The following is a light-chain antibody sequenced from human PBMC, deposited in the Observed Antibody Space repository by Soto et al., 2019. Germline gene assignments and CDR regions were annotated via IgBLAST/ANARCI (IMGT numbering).Light chain of an antibody. CDR3: QQLKTYPFT. Sequence: DIQLTQSPSFLSASVGDRVTITCRASQGISSYLAWYQQKPGKAPKLLIYIASTLQSGVPSRFSGSESGTEFTLTISSLQTEDFATYYCQQLKTYPFTFGGGTKVEIK. J-gene: IGKJ4*01. CDR1: QGISSY. V-gene: IGKV1-9*01. CDR2: IAS.